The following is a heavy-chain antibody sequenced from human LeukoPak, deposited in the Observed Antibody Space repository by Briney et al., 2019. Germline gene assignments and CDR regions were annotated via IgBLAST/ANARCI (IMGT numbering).Heavy chain of an antibody. D-gene: IGHD6-19*01. J-gene: IGHJ4*02. CDR2: ISSSSSYI. Sequence: GSLRLSCAASGFTFSSYIMTWVRQAAGKGLEWGPSISSSSSYIYYADSVKGRFTISRDNAKNSLYLQMNSLRAEDTAVYYCARSSSGQGGRFFDYWGQGTLGTVSS. V-gene: IGHV3-21*01. CDR3: ARSSSGQGGRFFDY. CDR1: GFTFSSYI.